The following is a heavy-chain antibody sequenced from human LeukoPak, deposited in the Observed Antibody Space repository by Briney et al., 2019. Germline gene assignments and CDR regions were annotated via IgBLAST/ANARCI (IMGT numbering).Heavy chain of an antibody. D-gene: IGHD3-22*01. V-gene: IGHV3-11*01. CDR1: GFTFSDYY. Sequence: GGSLRLSCAASGFTFSDYYMSWIRQAPGKGLEWVSYISSSGSTIYYADSVKGRFTISRDNAKNSLYLQMNSLRAEDTAVYYCARVGLPHYYDSSGYLSDAFDIWDQGTMVTVSS. CDR3: ARVGLPHYYDSSGYLSDAFDI. CDR2: ISSSGSTI. J-gene: IGHJ3*02.